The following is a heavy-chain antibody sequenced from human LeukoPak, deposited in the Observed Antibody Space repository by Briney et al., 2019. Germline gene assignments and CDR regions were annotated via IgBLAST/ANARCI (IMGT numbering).Heavy chain of an antibody. Sequence: PDTLSLTCAVSGGSFSADYWSWIRQPPGKGLEWIGEMKYSGNNNYNPCLKSRVTISVVTCKNQFSLKLSSETAADTAVYYGATGGSAGLRSAFDIWGQGTMVTVSS. J-gene: IGHJ3*02. D-gene: IGHD2-15*01. CDR3: ATGGSAGLRSAFDI. CDR1: GGSFSADY. CDR2: MKYSGNN. V-gene: IGHV4-34*01.